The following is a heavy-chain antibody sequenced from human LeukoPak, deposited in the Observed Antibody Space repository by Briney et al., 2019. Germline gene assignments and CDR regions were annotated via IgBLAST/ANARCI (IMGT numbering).Heavy chain of an antibody. CDR2: IKSKTNGGTT. J-gene: IGHJ4*02. CDR1: GFAFNNAW. CDR3: SSDDPVNRS. Sequence: GGSLRFSCAASGFAFNNAWMSWVRQAPGKGLEWVGRIKSKTNGGTTDYAAPVKGRFTISRDDSKNMLFLQMNTLKTEDTAVYYCSSDDPVNRSWGKGTLVTVSS. V-gene: IGHV3-15*01. D-gene: IGHD2/OR15-2a*01.